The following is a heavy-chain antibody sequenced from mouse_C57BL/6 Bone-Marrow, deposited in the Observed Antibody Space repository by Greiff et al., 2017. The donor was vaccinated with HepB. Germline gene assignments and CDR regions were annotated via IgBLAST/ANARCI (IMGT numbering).Heavy chain of an antibody. J-gene: IGHJ4*01. D-gene: IGHD2-3*01. V-gene: IGHV7-1*01. CDR1: GFTFSDFY. CDR3: ARVLDGYYAMDY. CDR2: SRNKANDYTT. Sequence: EVQRVESGGGLVQSGRSLRLSCATSGFTFSDFYMEWVRQAPGKGLEWIAASRNKANDYTTEYSASVKGRFIVSRDTSQSILYLQMNALRAEDTAIYYCARVLDGYYAMDYWGQGTSVTVSS.